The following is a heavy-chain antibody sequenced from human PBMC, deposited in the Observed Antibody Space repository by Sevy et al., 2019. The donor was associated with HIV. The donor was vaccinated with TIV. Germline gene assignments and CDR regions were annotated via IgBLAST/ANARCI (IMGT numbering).Heavy chain of an antibody. J-gene: IGHJ3*01. Sequence: GGSLRLSCAASGFSFDDYTMHWVRQVPGKGLEWVSLINWDGGSIYYSDSVKGRFTISRDNGKKSLYLQMNSLSTEDTALYYCARGWPFDAFDVWGQGTMVTVSS. CDR2: INWDGGSI. V-gene: IGHV3-43*01. CDR1: GFSFDDYT. D-gene: IGHD6-13*01. CDR3: ARGWPFDAFDV.